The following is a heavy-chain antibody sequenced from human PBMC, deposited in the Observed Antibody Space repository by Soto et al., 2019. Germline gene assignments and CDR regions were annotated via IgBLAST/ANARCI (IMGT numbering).Heavy chain of an antibody. D-gene: IGHD4-17*01. V-gene: IGHV4-59*01. J-gene: IGHJ3*02. CDR1: GGSISSYY. CDR2: IYYSGST. Sequence: SETLSLTCTVSGGSISSYYWSWIRQPPGKGLEWIGYIYYSGSTNYNPSLKSRVTISVDTSKNQFSLKLSSVTAADTAVYYCARGEPTTVIRDAFDIWGQGTMVTVSS. CDR3: ARGEPTTVIRDAFDI.